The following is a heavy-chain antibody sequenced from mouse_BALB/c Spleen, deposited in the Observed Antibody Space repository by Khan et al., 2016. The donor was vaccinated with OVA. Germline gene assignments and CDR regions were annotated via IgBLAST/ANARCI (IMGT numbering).Heavy chain of an antibody. CDR3: AREGAYYRSDGWFAY. V-gene: IGHV1-4*01. CDR2: IIPTNDYA. CDR1: GYTFTTYT. J-gene: IGHJ3*01. Sequence: QVQLKESGAVLARPGASVKMSCKASGYTFTTYTIHWVKQGPGQGLEWIGYIIPTNDYANYNQKFKDRATLTADKSSSTAYMQLSSLTSEDSALYYCAREGAYYRSDGWFAYWGQGTLVTVSA. D-gene: IGHD2-14*01.